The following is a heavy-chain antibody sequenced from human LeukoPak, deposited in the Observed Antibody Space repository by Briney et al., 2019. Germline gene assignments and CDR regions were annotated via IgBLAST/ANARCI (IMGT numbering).Heavy chain of an antibody. Sequence: PSETLSLTCTVSGGSISGSYWSWIRQPPGKGLEWIAYMYNSGSTNYNPSLKSRVTISIDTSKNQFSLKLSSVTAADTAVYFCARHRRLSYFDYWGQGTLVTVSS. V-gene: IGHV4-59*08. CDR3: ARHRRLSYFDY. CDR2: MYNSGST. D-gene: IGHD2/OR15-2a*01. CDR1: GGSISGSY. J-gene: IGHJ4*02.